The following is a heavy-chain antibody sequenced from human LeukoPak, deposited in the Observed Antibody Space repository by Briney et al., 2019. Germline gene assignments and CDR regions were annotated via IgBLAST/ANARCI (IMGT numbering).Heavy chain of an antibody. V-gene: IGHV1-18*01. D-gene: IGHD3-16*01. CDR3: ARVLGVIDGGYYFDY. Sequence: ASVKVSCKASGYTFTSFGVSWVRQAPEQGLEWMGWISAYNGNTKHAQKVQGRVTMTTEEPTSTAYMELRSLRSDDTAVYYCARVLGVIDGGYYFDYWGQGTLVTVSS. J-gene: IGHJ4*02. CDR2: ISAYNGNT. CDR1: GYTFTSFG.